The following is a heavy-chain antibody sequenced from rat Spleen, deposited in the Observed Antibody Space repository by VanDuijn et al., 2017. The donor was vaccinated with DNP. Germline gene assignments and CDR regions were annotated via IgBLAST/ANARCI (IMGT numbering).Heavy chain of an antibody. V-gene: IGHV5S10*01. J-gene: IGHJ3*01. CDR2: ITYDGSRT. Sequence: EVQLVESGGGLVQSGRSLKVSCAASGFTFSDYNMAWVRQAPKKGLEWVATITYDGSRTYYRDSVKGRFTVSRDNARGILYLQMNSLTSEDTATYYCTELPSYYEAWFAYWGQGALVTVSS. CDR3: TELPSYYEAWFAY. CDR1: GFTFSDYN. D-gene: IGHD1-4*01.